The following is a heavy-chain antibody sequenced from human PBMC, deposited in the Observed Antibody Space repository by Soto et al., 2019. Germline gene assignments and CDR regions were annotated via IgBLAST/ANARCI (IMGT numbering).Heavy chain of an antibody. Sequence: PGGSLRLSCAASGFTFSSYAMSWVRQAPGKGLEWVSAISGNGADTSYADSVRGRFTISRDNSKNTLYLQMNSLRAEDTAVYYCAKVGAWELLLSYRAFDIWGQGTMVTVSS. CDR3: AKVGAWELLLSYRAFDI. CDR1: GFTFSSYA. J-gene: IGHJ3*02. D-gene: IGHD1-26*01. V-gene: IGHV3-23*01. CDR2: ISGNGADT.